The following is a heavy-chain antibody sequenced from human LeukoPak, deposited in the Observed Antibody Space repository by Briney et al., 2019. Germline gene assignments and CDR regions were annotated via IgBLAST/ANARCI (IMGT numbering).Heavy chain of an antibody. V-gene: IGHV1-8*03. D-gene: IGHD2-2*01. Sequence: ASVKVSCKASGYTFTSYDINWVRQATGQGLEWMGWMNSNSGNTGYAQKFQGRVTITRNTSISTAYMELSSLRSEDTAMYYCARGLRDIVVVPAHYYFDYWGQGTLVTVSS. CDR1: GYTFTSYD. CDR2: MNSNSGNT. CDR3: ARGLRDIVVVPAHYYFDY. J-gene: IGHJ4*02.